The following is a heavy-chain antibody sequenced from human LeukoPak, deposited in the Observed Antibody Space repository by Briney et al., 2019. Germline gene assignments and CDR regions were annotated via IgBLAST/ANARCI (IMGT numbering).Heavy chain of an antibody. D-gene: IGHD3-9*01. V-gene: IGHV4-34*01. CDR3: ASVLRYFDWLPYYFDY. Sequence: PSETLSLTCAVYGGPFSGYYWSWIRQPPGKGLEWIGEINHSGSTNYNPSLKSRVTISVDTSKNQFSLKLSSVTAADTAVYYCASVLRYFDWLPYYFDYWGQGTLVTVSS. CDR2: INHSGST. J-gene: IGHJ4*02. CDR1: GGPFSGYY.